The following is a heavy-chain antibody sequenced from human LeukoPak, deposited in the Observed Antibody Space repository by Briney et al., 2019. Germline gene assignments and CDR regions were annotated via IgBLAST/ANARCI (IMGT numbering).Heavy chain of an antibody. D-gene: IGHD3-16*01. V-gene: IGHV3-30*03. Sequence: PGGSLRLSCAASGFTFSSYVMHWVRQAPGKGLEWVAVISYDGSNKYYADSVKGRFTISRDNSKNTLYLQMNSLTVEDTAVYYCARWGDGKKFDYWGQGTLLTVSS. CDR3: ARWGDGKKFDY. J-gene: IGHJ4*02. CDR2: ISYDGSNK. CDR1: GFTFSSYV.